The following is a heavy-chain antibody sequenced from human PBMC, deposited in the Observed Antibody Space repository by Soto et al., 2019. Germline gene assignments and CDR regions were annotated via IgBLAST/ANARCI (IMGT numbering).Heavy chain of an antibody. V-gene: IGHV3-23*01. D-gene: IGHD6-19*01. CDR3: AKEFEQWLVIEGVSRYFDY. CDR1: GFTFSSYA. Sequence: GGSLRLSCAASGFTFSSYAMSWVRQAPGKGLEWVSAISGSGGSTYYADSVKGRFTISRDNSKNTMYLQMNSLRAEDTAVYYCAKEFEQWLVIEGVSRYFDYWGQGTLVTVSS. J-gene: IGHJ4*02. CDR2: ISGSGGST.